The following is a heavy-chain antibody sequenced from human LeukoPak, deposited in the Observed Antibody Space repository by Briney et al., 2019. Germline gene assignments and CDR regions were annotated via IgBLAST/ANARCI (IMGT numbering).Heavy chain of an antibody. D-gene: IGHD3-3*01. J-gene: IGHJ6*03. CDR2: INPNSGGT. Sequence: ASVKVPCKASGYTFTGYYMHWVRQAPGQGLEWMGWINPNSGGTNYAQKFQGRVTMTRDTSISTAYMELSRLRSDDTAVYYCAGGRFLEWLLPTDYYYYYMDVWGKGTTVTVSS. CDR3: AGGRFLEWLLPTDYYYYYMDV. V-gene: IGHV1-2*02. CDR1: GYTFTGYY.